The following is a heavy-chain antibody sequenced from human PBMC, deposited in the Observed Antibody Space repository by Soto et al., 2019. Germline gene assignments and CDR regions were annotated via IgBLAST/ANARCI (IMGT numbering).Heavy chain of an antibody. CDR1: GFTFSSYS. J-gene: IGHJ6*02. CDR2: ISSSSSTI. V-gene: IGHV3-48*02. Sequence: GSLRLSCAASGFTFSSYSMNWVRQAPGKGLEWVSYISSSSSTIYYADSVKGRFTISRDNAKNSLYLQMNSLRDEDTAVYYCARDSASYYDFWSGYSYYYYYGMDVWGQGTTVTVSS. D-gene: IGHD3-3*01. CDR3: ARDSASYYDFWSGYSYYYYYGMDV.